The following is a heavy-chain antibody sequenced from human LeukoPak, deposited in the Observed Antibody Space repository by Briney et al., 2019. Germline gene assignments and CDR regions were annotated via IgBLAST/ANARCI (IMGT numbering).Heavy chain of an antibody. J-gene: IGHJ3*02. Sequence: GGSLRLSCAGSGFSFSNYWINWVRQAPGKGRVWVSRTNSDETSRIYADSVKGRFTVSRDNAKNTIYLQMNSLRAEDTAVYYCARDSGGNRRAFDTWGQGTLVTVSS. CDR1: GFSFSNYW. V-gene: IGHV3-74*01. CDR3: ARDSGGNRRAFDT. D-gene: IGHD4-23*01. CDR2: TNSDETSR.